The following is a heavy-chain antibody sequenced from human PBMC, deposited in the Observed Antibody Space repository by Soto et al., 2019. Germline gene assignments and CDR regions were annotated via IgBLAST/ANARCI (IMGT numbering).Heavy chain of an antibody. D-gene: IGHD3-9*01. CDR1: VYTLTELS. V-gene: IGHV1-24*01. CDR3: ATARPRYVLRYFDPKPNLFAP. J-gene: IGHJ5*02. CDR2: FDPEDGET. Sequence: AVKVTCKDSVYTLTELSMQWVRPAPGKGNEWMGGFDPEDGETIYAQKFQGRVTMTEDTSTDTAYMELSSLRSEDTAVYYCATARPRYVLRYFDPKPNLFAPRGPGPLVRVSS.